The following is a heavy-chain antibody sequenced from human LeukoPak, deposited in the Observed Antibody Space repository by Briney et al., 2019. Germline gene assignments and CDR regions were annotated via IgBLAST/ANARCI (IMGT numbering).Heavy chain of an antibody. D-gene: IGHD2-2*01. V-gene: IGHV4-34*01. J-gene: IGHJ4*02. CDR3: VRGRTGAAAPDF. CDR2: STHTGST. CDR1: GGSFSGHY. Sequence: SETLSLTCAVYGGSFSGHYWTWIRQAPGKGLEWIGESTHTGSTNYNPSLKSRVTISVDTSKNQFSLKLTSVSAADTAVYHCVRGRTGAAAPDFWGPGTLATV.